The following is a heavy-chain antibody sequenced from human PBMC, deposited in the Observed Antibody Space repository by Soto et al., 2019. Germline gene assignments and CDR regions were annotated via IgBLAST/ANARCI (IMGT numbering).Heavy chain of an antibody. CDR2: ISGSDGKT. V-gene: IGHV3-23*01. CDR3: ARWSYLDY. J-gene: IGHJ4*02. D-gene: IGHD3-3*01. Sequence: RGYQILSSAASGFSFGVYSLSWVRQAPGKGLEWVSTISGSDGKTFYADSVKGRFSISRDTSQNTLYLQMNSLRADDTAIYYCARWSYLDYWGQGTRVTFSS. CDR1: GFSFGVYS.